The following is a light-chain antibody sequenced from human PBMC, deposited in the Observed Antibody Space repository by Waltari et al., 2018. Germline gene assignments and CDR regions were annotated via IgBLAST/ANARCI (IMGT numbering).Light chain of an antibody. CDR1: NIGSKS. CDR3: QVWDSRSDRVV. Sequence: SYVLTQPPSVSVAPGKTARITCGGNNIGSKSVHWYQQKPGQAPVLVVYDDSDRPSGLPERFSGSNSGNTATLTISRVEAGDEADYYCQVWDSRSDRVVFGGGTKLTVL. J-gene: IGLJ2*01. V-gene: IGLV3-21*03. CDR2: DDS.